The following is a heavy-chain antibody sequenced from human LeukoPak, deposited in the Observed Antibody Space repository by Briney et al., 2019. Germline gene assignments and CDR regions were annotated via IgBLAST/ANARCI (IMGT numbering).Heavy chain of an antibody. CDR3: AKLYSSGWPLECMDV. CDR1: GGTFTSYA. CDR2: ISAYNGNT. J-gene: IGHJ6*02. V-gene: IGHV1-18*01. D-gene: IGHD6-19*01. Sequence: GASVKVSCKASGGTFTSYAISWVRQAPGQGLEYMGYISAYNGNTNYAQKFQGRVIMTTDTPTSTVYMELRSLRSDDTAVYYCAKLYSSGWPLECMDVWGQGTTVTVSS.